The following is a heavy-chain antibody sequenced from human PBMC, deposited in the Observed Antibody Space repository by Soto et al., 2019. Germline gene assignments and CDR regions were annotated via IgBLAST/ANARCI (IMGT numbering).Heavy chain of an antibody. CDR2: IYPGDSDT. CDR1: GYSLTSYW. J-gene: IGHJ4*02. V-gene: IGHV5-51*01. CDR3: ARDTFSGDSSGPHY. Sequence: PGESLKISCNGSGYSLTSYWIAWVRQMPWKGMEWMGIIYPGDSDTRYSPSFQGQVTFSADKSISTAYLQWSSLKASDTAMYYCARDTFSGDSSGPHYWGQGTLVTVSS. D-gene: IGHD3-22*01.